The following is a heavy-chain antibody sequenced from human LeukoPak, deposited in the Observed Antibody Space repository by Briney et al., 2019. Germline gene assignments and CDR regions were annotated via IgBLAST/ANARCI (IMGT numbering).Heavy chain of an antibody. CDR2: IRYDGSNK. CDR1: GFTFSSYG. V-gene: IGHV3-30*02. CDR3: ANGAIIVVVPAAIPDFQH. D-gene: IGHD2-2*02. Sequence: GGSLRLSCAASGFTFSSYGMHWVRQAPGKGLEWVAFIRYDGSNKYYADSVKGRFTISRDNSKNTLYLQMNSLRAEDTAVYYCANGAIIVVVPAAIPDFQHWGQGTLVTVSS. J-gene: IGHJ1*01.